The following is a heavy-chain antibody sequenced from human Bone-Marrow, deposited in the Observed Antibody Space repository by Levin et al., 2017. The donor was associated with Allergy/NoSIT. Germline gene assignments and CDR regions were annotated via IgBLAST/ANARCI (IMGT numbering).Heavy chain of an antibody. CDR2: ISYDGNDK. J-gene: IGHJ4*02. CDR1: GFSFSSFG. V-gene: IGHV3-30*18. D-gene: IGHD6-13*01. Sequence: GGSLRLSCAASGFSFSSFGMHWVRQAPGKGLEWVAVISYDGNDKYYADSVKGRFTISRDTPKNTLYLQMNSLRTEETAVYYCVKDVVFGTSSWALDYWGQGALVTVSS. CDR3: VKDVVFGTSSWALDY.